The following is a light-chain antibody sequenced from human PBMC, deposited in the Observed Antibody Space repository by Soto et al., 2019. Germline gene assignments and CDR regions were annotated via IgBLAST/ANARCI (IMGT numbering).Light chain of an antibody. Sequence: EIVLTQSTATLSLSPGERATLSCRASQSVSSYLAWYQQKPGQAPRLLIYDASNRATGIPARFSGSGSGTDFTLTISSLEPEDFAVYYCQQRINWPPLTFGGGTKVEIK. CDR3: QQRINWPPLT. V-gene: IGKV3-11*01. CDR1: QSVSSY. J-gene: IGKJ4*01. CDR2: DAS.